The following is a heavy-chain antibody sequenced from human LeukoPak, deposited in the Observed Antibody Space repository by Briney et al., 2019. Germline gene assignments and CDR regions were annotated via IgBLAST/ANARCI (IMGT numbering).Heavy chain of an antibody. CDR1: GYTFTDYH. J-gene: IGHJ4*02. D-gene: IGHD4-17*01. CDR2: INPNSGGT. CDR3: ARDQRTTLLFDY. V-gene: IGHV1-2*02. Sequence: ASVKVSCKASGYTFTDYHMHWVRQAPGQGLEWMGWINPNSGGTNYAQKFQGRVTMTRDTSISTAYMELSRLRSDDTAVYYCARDQRTTLLFDYWGQGTLVTVSS.